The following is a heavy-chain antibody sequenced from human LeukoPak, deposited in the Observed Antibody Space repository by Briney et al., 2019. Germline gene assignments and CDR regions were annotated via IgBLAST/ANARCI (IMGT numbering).Heavy chain of an antibody. J-gene: IGHJ4*02. V-gene: IGHV3-23*01. CDR1: GFTFSSYA. CDR2: ISGSGGST. CDR3: VRDMGYYDKV. Sequence: PGGSLRLSCAASGFTFSSYAMSWVRQAPGKGLEWVSAISGSGGSTYYADSVKGRFTISRDNAKNTLYLQMNSLRADDTAVYYCVRDMGYYDKVWGQGTLVTVSS. D-gene: IGHD3-22*01.